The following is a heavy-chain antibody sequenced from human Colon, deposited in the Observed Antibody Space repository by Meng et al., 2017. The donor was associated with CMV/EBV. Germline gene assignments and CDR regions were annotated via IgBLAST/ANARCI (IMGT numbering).Heavy chain of an antibody. CDR2: IRSDGSAT. J-gene: IGHJ4*02. V-gene: IGHV1-2*02. CDR3: VRSSGWSLFDY. D-gene: IGHD6-19*01. Sequence: QVLRRQSVGGVKEPGASVKVSCKTSGYTFSDYYMHWVRQAPGQGLEWMGWIRSDGSATNYAQTFRGRVTMTRDASVSTAYMELSGLTSDDTAVYFCVRSSGWSLFDYWGPGALVTVSS. CDR1: GYTFSDYY.